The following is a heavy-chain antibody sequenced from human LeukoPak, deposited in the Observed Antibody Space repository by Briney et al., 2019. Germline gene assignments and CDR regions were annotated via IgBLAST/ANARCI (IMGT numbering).Heavy chain of an antibody. CDR2: IYYSGST. J-gene: IGHJ4*02. CDR3: ARGVAAAGVWD. V-gene: IGHV4-59*12. D-gene: IGHD6-13*01. Sequence: PSETLSLTCTVSGGSISSYYWSWIRQPPGKGLEWIGYIYYSGSTNYNPSLKSRVTISVDTSKNQFSLQLNSVTPEDTAVYYCARGVAAAGVWDWGQGTLVTVSS. CDR1: GGSISSYY.